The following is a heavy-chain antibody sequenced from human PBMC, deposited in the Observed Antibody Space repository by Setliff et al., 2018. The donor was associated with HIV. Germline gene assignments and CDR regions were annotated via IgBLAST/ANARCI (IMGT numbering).Heavy chain of an antibody. V-gene: IGHV4-59*13. CDR2: IYASGSI. D-gene: IGHD3-10*01. CDR1: GAPISSYY. Sequence: SQTLSLTCKVSGAPISSYYWNWIRQSPGKALEWIGYIYASGSIIYNPSLKSRVTISVDTSKNQFSLKLSSVTAADTAVYYCARDGPLEGSYRYYYYYMDVWGKGTTVTVSS. J-gene: IGHJ6*03. CDR3: ARDGPLEGSYRYYYYYMDV.